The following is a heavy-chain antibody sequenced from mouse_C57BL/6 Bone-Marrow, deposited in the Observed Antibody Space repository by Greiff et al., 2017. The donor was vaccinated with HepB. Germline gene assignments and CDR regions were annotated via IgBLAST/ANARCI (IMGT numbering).Heavy chain of an antibody. CDR3: ARDLSYFDY. Sequence: DVQLVESEGGLVQPGRSMKLSCTASGFTFSDYYMAWVRQVPEKGLEWVANINYDGSSTYYLDSLKSRFIISRDNAKNILYLQMSSLKSEDTATYYCARDLSYFDYWGQGTTLTVSS. CDR2: INYDGSST. CDR1: GFTFSDYY. J-gene: IGHJ2*01. V-gene: IGHV5-16*01.